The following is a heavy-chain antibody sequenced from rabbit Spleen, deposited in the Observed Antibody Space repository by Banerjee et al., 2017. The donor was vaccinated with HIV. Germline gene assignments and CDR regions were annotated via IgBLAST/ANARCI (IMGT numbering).Heavy chain of an antibody. D-gene: IGHD8-1*01. J-gene: IGHJ6*01. V-gene: IGHV1S40*01. Sequence: QSLEESGGGLVQPEGSLTLTCTTSGFSFSSNDYMCWVRQAPGKGLEWIACIGAGSSGSTYSATWAKGRFTISKTSSTTVTLQMTSLTAADTATYFCARDTGTSFSTYGMDLWGPGTLVTVS. CDR2: IGAGSSGST. CDR1: GFSFSSNDY. CDR3: ARDTGTSFSTYGMDL.